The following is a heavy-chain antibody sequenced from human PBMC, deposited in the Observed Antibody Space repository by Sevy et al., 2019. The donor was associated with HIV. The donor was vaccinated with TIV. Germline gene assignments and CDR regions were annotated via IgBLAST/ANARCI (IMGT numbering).Heavy chain of an antibody. J-gene: IGHJ5*02. CDR3: ARDKRGDYSDSSGYYYWWFDP. CDR2: IYYSGTT. CDR1: GVSINSGGYY. Sequence: SETLSLTCTVSGVSINSGGYYWTWIRQHPGKGLEWIGYIYYSGTTYYNPSLKSRVTISLDTSKNQFSLTLSSVTAADTAVYYCARDKRGDYSDSSGYYYWWFDPWGQGTLVTVSS. V-gene: IGHV4-31*03. D-gene: IGHD3-22*01.